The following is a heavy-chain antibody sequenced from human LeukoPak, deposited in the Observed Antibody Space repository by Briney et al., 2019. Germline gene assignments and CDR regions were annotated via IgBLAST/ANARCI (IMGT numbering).Heavy chain of an antibody. CDR2: ISSSGSTI. J-gene: IGHJ4*02. CDR3: AREGIQLWPSPGHLDY. Sequence: GGSLRLSCAASGFTFSSYEMNWVRQAPGKGLEWVSYISSSGSTIYYADSVKGRFTISRDNAKNSLYLQMNSLRAEDTAVYYCAREGIQLWPSPGHLDYWGQGTLVTVYS. CDR1: GFTFSSYE. V-gene: IGHV3-48*03. D-gene: IGHD5-18*01.